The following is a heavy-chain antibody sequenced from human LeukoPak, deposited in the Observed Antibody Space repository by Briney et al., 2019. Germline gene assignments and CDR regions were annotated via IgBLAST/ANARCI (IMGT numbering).Heavy chain of an antibody. CDR2: IYYSGST. V-gene: IGHV4-59*12. CDR1: GGSISSYY. CDR3: ARVELRFSNWFDP. Sequence: KSSETLSLTCTVSGGSISSYYWSWIRQPPGKGLEWIGYIYYSGSTYYNPSLKSRVTISVDTSKNQFSLKLSSVTAADTAVYYCARVELRFSNWFDPWGQGTLVTVSS. D-gene: IGHD3-3*01. J-gene: IGHJ5*02.